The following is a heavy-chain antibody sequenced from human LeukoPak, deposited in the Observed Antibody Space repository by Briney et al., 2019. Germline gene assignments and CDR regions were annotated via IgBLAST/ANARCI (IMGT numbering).Heavy chain of an antibody. D-gene: IGHD4-11*01. J-gene: IGHJ6*02. Sequence: ASVKVSCKASGYTFTGYYMHWVRQAPGQGLEWMGWINPNSGGTNYAQKFQGRVTMTRDTSISTAYMELSRLRSDDTPVYYCARYSTVKSHGSYYYGMDVWGQRTTVTVSS. V-gene: IGHV1-2*02. CDR1: GYTFTGYY. CDR2: INPNSGGT. CDR3: ARYSTVKSHGSYYYGMDV.